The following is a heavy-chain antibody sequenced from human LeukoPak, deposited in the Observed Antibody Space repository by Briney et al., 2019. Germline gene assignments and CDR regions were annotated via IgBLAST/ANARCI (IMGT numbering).Heavy chain of an antibody. V-gene: IGHV3-49*03. CDR3: TRDLGPAAIGWFDP. CDR2: IRSKAYGGTT. D-gene: IGHD2-2*02. CDR1: GFTFGDYA. Sequence: GGSLRLSCTASGFTFGDYAMSWFRQAPGKGLEWVGFIRSKAYGGTTEYAASVKGRFTISRDDSKSIAYLQMNSLKTEDTAVYYCTRDLGPAAIGWFDPWGQGTLVTVSS. J-gene: IGHJ5*02.